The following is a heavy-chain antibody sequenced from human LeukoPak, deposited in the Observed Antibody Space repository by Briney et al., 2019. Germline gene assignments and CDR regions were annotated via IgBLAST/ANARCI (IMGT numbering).Heavy chain of an antibody. CDR3: ARSHDHLWGNYPDY. CDR2: IHHDGRI. CDR1: GGSIDSTNW. Sequence: SETLSLTCDVSGGSIDSTNWWNWVRQPPGKGLEWIGEIHHDGRIYYNPSLKSRVTLSVDKSKNQFSQRLNSVTAADTAMYYCARSHDHLWGNYPDYWGQGTLVTVSS. D-gene: IGHD3-16*02. V-gene: IGHV4/OR15-8*01. J-gene: IGHJ4*02.